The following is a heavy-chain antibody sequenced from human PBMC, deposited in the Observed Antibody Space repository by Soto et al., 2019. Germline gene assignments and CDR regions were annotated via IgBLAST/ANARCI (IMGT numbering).Heavy chain of an antibody. Sequence: ASVKVSCKASGYTFTSYGISWVRQAPGQGLEWMGWISAYNGNTNYAQKLQGRVTMTTDTSTSTAYMELRSLRSDDTAVYYCASQNHYYYGSGSYSEYWGQGTLVTVSS. CDR1: GYTFTSYG. V-gene: IGHV1-18*01. J-gene: IGHJ4*02. D-gene: IGHD3-10*01. CDR2: ISAYNGNT. CDR3: ASQNHYYYGSGSYSEY.